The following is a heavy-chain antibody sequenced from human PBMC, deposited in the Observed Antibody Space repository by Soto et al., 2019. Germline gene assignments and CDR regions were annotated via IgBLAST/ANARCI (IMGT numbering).Heavy chain of an antibody. D-gene: IGHD5-18*01. Sequence: ASVKVSCKASGYTFTNNDVSWVRQATGQGLEWMGWMNPGSGDTGYAQKFQGRVTMTRDISIATAYMELNSLTSEDTAIYYCARMESFGSLNWFEPWRQGTLITVSS. CDR1: GYTFTNND. V-gene: IGHV1-8*02. CDR2: MNPGSGDT. J-gene: IGHJ5*02. CDR3: ARMESFGSLNWFEP.